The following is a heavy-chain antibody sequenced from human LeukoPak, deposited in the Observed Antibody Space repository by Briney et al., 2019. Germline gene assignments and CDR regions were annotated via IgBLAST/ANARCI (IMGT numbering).Heavy chain of an antibody. Sequence: GGSLRLSCAASGFTFSSYGMHWVRRAPGKGLEWVAVISYDGSSKYYADSVKGRFTISRDNSKNTLYLQMNSLRAEDTAVYYCAKDVRIAVTWFDYWGQGTLVTVSS. D-gene: IGHD6-19*01. V-gene: IGHV3-30*18. CDR3: AKDVRIAVTWFDY. J-gene: IGHJ4*02. CDR2: ISYDGSSK. CDR1: GFTFSSYG.